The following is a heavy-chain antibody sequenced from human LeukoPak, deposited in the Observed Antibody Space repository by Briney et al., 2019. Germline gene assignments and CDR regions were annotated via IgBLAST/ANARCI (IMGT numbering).Heavy chain of an antibody. J-gene: IGHJ4*02. V-gene: IGHV4-34*01. Sequence: PSETLSLTCAVYGGSFSGYYWSWIRQPPGKGLEWIGEINHSGSTNYNPSLKSRVTISVDTSKNQFSLKLSSVTAADTAVYYCASLEHSSGSYWGQGTLVTVSS. CDR3: ASLEHSSGSY. D-gene: IGHD6-19*01. CDR2: INHSGST. CDR1: GGSFSGYY.